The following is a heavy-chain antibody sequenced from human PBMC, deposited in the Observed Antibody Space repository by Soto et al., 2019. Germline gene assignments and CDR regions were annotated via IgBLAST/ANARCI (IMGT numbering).Heavy chain of an antibody. J-gene: IGHJ5*02. CDR1: GGSFSGYY. V-gene: IGHV4-34*01. CDR2: INHSGST. Sequence: SETLSLTCAVYGGSFSGYYWSWIRQPPGKGLEWIGEINHSGSTNYNPSLKSRVTISVDTSKNQFSLKLSSVTAADTAVYYCARDGGAYYDFWSGYRSPGSTGIWFDPWGQGTLVTVSS. CDR3: ARDGGAYYDFWSGYRSPGSTGIWFDP. D-gene: IGHD3-3*01.